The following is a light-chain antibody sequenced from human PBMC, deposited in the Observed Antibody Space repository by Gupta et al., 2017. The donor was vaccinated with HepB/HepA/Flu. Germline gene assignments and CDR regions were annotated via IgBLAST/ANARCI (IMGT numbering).Light chain of an antibody. CDR2: GAS. V-gene: IGKV3-15*01. CDR3: QQYNKWPPWT. J-gene: IGKJ1*01. Sequence: EIVLTPSPATLSVSPGERATLSCRASGSVNSKLAWYQQKPGQAPRLLIYGASTRATGIPARFSGSGSGTEFTLTISSLQSEDFAVYYCQQYNKWPPWTFGQGTKVEIK. CDR1: GSVNSK.